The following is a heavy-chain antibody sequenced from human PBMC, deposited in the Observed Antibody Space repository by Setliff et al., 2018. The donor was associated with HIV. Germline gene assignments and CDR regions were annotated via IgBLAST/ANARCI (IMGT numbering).Heavy chain of an antibody. CDR3: VRGLAAAGGYAMDV. Sequence: LRLSCAASGFTFSSYWMHWVRQAPGKGLVWASRIKSDGSYTSYADSAKGRFTISRDNAKNTLHLQMNSLRAEDTAVYYCVRGLAAAGGYAMDVWGQGTTVTVS. J-gene: IGHJ6*02. CDR2: IKSDGSYT. D-gene: IGHD6-13*01. V-gene: IGHV3-74*01. CDR1: GFTFSSYW.